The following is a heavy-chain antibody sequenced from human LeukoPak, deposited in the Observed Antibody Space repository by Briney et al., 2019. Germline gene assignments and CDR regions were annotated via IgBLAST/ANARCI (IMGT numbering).Heavy chain of an antibody. CDR3: ARKTYYYDSSGYYLGTGFYFDY. V-gene: IGHV4-30-4*02. J-gene: IGHJ4*02. CDR2: IYYSGST. Sequence: SETLSLTCTVSGGSISSGDYYWSWIRQPPGKGLEWIGYIYYSGSTYYNPSLKSRVTISVDTSKNQFSLKLSSVTAADTAVYYCARKTYYYDSSGYYLGTGFYFDYWGQGTLVTVSS. D-gene: IGHD3-22*01. CDR1: GGSISSGDYY.